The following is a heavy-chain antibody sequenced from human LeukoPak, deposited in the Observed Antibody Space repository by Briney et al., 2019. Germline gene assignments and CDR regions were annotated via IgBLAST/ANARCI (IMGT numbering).Heavy chain of an antibody. D-gene: IGHD6-19*01. CDR1: GFTFSSYG. V-gene: IGHV3-30*18. CDR3: AKDRLLFYSSGWYPWFDP. CDR2: ISYDGSNK. Sequence: RSLRLSCAASGFTFSSYGMHWVRQAPGKGLEWVAVISYDGSNKYYADSVKGRFTISRDNSKNTLYLQMNSLRAEDTAVYYCAKDRLLFYSSGWYPWFDPWGQGTLVTVSS. J-gene: IGHJ5*02.